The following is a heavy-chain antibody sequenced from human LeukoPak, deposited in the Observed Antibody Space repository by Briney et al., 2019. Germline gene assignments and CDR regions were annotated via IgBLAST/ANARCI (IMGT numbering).Heavy chain of an antibody. Sequence: ASVKVSCKASGYTFTGYYMHWVRQAPGQGLEWMGGIIPIFGTANYAQKFQGRVTITADESTSTAYMELSSLRSEDTAVYYCASQYCSSTSCYTFDYWGQGTLVTVSS. J-gene: IGHJ4*02. V-gene: IGHV1-69*13. CDR2: IIPIFGTA. CDR3: ASQYCSSTSCYTFDY. D-gene: IGHD2-2*01. CDR1: GYTFTGYY.